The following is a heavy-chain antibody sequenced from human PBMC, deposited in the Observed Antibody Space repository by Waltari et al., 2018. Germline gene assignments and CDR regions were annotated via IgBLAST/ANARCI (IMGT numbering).Heavy chain of an antibody. Sequence: QLQLQESGPGLVKPSGTLSLTCSVSGGSISSSRYYWGWIRQSPGKGLEWIGSIYYSGSIYYTPTLPSRVTIAGDKSKKQFSLNLSSVTAEDTAVYYCARHWKRNGYRFDPWGQGTRVTVSS. CDR3: ARHWKRNGYRFDP. D-gene: IGHD5-12*01. V-gene: IGHV4-39*01. CDR1: GGSISSSRYY. CDR2: IYYSGSI. J-gene: IGHJ5*02.